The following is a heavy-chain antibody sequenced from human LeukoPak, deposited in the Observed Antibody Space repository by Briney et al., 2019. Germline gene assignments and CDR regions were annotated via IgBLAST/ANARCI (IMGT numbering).Heavy chain of an antibody. J-gene: IGHJ6*03. V-gene: IGHV1-18*01. CDR2: ISAYNGNT. CDR3: VREGKEADFYYYYYMDV. CDR1: GYTFSNYG. Sequence: GASVKVSCKASGYTFSNYGFSWVRQAPGQGLEWMGWISAYNGNTNYVQKFQGRVTMTTDTSTSTAYLELRSLRSDDTAVYYCVREGKEADFYYYYYMDVWGKGAAVTVSS. D-gene: IGHD2-21*02.